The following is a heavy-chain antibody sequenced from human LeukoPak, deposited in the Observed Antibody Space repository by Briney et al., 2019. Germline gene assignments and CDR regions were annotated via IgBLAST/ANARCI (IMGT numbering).Heavy chain of an antibody. D-gene: IGHD3-16*01. CDR2: IAYHGNTE. J-gene: IGHJ6*02. V-gene: IGHV3-30*18. Sequence: GGSLRLSCAVSGFTISSHGMHWVRQAPGKGPEWVAMIAYHGNTEYYGDSVKGRFTISRDNSKNTLYLQMNSLRAEDTAVYYCAKEDVVYYYYYGMDVWGQGTTVTVSS. CDR1: GFTISSHG. CDR3: AKEDVVYYYYYGMDV.